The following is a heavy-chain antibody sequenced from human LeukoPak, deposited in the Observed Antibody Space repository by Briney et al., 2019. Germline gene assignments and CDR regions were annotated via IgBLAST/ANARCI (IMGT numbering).Heavy chain of an antibody. Sequence: GGPLRLSCAASGFTFSSYGMHWVRQAPGKGLEWVAVIWYDGNNKYYADSVKGRFTISRDNSKNTLYLQMNSLRAEDTAVYYCARERSTLVGDYWGQGTLVTVSS. D-gene: IGHD2-2*01. CDR1: GFTFSSYG. CDR3: ARERSTLVGDY. J-gene: IGHJ4*02. V-gene: IGHV3-33*01. CDR2: IWYDGNNK.